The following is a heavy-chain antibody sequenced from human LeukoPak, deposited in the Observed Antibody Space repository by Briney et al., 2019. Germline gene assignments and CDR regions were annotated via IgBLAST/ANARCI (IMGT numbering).Heavy chain of an antibody. D-gene: IGHD6-13*01. V-gene: IGHV4-30-2*01. J-gene: IGHJ4*02. Sequence: PSETLSLTCTVSGGSISSGGYYWSWIRQPPGKGLEWIGYIYHSGSTYYNPSLKSRVTISVDRSKNQFPLKLSSVTAADTAVYYCARGVSAAESYWGQGTLVTVSS. CDR2: IYHSGST. CDR3: ARGVSAAESY. CDR1: GGSISSGGYY.